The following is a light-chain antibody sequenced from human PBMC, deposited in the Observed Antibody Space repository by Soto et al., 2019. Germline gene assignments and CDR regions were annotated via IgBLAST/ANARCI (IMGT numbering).Light chain of an antibody. V-gene: IGKV3D-11*01. J-gene: IGKJ1*01. CDR3: HQRQSWPRT. Sequence: LTQSPSFLSASVGDRVTITCRPSQAVPNNMAWYQHRPGQAPRLLIYQTSIRAAGIPARFSASGTGTDFTLTISDVQPEDFAVYYCHQRQSWPRTFGQGTKVDI. CDR1: QAVPNN. CDR2: QTS.